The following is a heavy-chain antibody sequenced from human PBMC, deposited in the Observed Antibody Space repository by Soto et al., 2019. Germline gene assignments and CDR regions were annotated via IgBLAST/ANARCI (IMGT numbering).Heavy chain of an antibody. D-gene: IGHD4-17*01. CDR1: GFTFSNYS. V-gene: IGHV3-11*01. CDR2: ISSSGSTI. J-gene: IGHJ5*02. Sequence: QVQLVESGGGLVKPGGSLRLSCAASGFTFSNYSLSWIRQAPGKGLEWVSYISSSGSTIYYADSVKGRFTISRDNAKNSLYLQRNSLRAEDTAVYYGARDVTTVAKYWFDPWGQGTLVTVGS. CDR3: ARDVTTVAKYWFDP.